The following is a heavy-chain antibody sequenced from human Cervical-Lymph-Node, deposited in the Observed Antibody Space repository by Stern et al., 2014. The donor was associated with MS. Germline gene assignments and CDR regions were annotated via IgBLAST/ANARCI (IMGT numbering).Heavy chain of an antibody. Sequence: QVQLGQSGADVEQPGPSGKVSCKASGGTFSSYAISWVRQAPGEGLEWMGGIIPISGTSNHAQDVPGRGRVTAVHPTSTAAMELRSLRSEDTAVYYCARAAMVIHYYYYGMDVWGQGTTVTVSS. CDR2: IIPISGTS. D-gene: IGHD5-18*01. CDR1: GGTFSSYA. J-gene: IGHJ6*02. CDR3: ARAAMVIHYYYYGMDV. V-gene: IGHV1-69*01.